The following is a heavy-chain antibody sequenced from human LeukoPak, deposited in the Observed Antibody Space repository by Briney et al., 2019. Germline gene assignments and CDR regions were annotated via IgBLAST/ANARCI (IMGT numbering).Heavy chain of an antibody. Sequence: GGSLRLSCAASGFTFGSFTMNWVRQAPGKGLEWVSTVSDTGNIHYSDSVKGRFTISRDNAKNSLYLQMNSLRAEDTAVYYCAKVPGRAVALFFDYWGQGTLVTVSS. CDR1: GFTFGSFT. CDR3: AKVPGRAVALFFDY. D-gene: IGHD6-19*01. J-gene: IGHJ4*02. V-gene: IGHV3-21*04. CDR2: VSDTGNI.